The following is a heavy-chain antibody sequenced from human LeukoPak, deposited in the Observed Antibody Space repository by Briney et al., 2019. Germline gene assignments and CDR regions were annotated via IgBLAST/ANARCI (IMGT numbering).Heavy chain of an antibody. CDR1: GGSISYFY. V-gene: IGHV4-59*01. CDR3: ARSSRDYDSSGYYLERLDP. CDR2: IYYSGST. J-gene: IGHJ5*02. Sequence: SETLSLTCTVSGGSISYFYWGWIRQPPGKGLEWIGYIYYSGSTYYNPSLKSRVTISLDTSKNQFSLKLSSVTAADTAVYYCARSSRDYDSSGYYLERLDPWGQGTLVTVSS. D-gene: IGHD3-22*01.